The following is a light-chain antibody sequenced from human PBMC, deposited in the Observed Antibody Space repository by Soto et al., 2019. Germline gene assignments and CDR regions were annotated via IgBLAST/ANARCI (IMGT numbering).Light chain of an antibody. V-gene: IGKV3-15*01. CDR3: QQYNNWPPT. J-gene: IGKJ5*01. CDR1: QSVSSN. CDR2: DVS. Sequence: IVLTQSPATLSLSAGERATLSCRASQSVSSNLAWYQQKPGQAPRLLSYDVSTRATGVPARFSGSGSGTEFTLTISSPQSEDFEVYYCQQYNNWPPTFGQGTRLEIK.